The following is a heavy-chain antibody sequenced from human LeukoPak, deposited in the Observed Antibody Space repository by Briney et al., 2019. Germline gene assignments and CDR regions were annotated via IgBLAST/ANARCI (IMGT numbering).Heavy chain of an antibody. V-gene: IGHV1-3*03. CDR3: AKEGLRVGAPRNYFDY. J-gene: IGHJ4*02. Sequence: ASVKVSCKASGYTFTGYYMHWVRQAPGHRLEWMGWITADDGDTKYSEDLQGRVTITSDTSATTTYIELSSLTSEDMAVYYCAKEGLRVGAPRNYFDYWGQGTLVTVSS. CDR2: ITADDGDT. CDR1: GYTFTGYY. D-gene: IGHD1-26*01.